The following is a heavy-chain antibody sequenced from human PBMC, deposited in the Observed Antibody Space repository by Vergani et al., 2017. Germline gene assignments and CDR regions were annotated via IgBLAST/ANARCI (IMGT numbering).Heavy chain of an antibody. J-gene: IGHJ6*03. CDR2: ISAYNGNT. CDR3: ARGRYCSSTSCYAPYYYYMDV. CDR1: GYTFTSYG. Sequence: QVQLVQSGAEVKNPGASVKVSCKASGYTFTSYGISWVRQAPGQGLEWMGWISAYNGNTNYAQKLQGRVTMTTDTSTSTAYMELRSLRSDDTAVYYCARGRYCSSTSCYAPYYYYMDVWGKGTTVTVSS. D-gene: IGHD2-2*01. V-gene: IGHV1-18*01.